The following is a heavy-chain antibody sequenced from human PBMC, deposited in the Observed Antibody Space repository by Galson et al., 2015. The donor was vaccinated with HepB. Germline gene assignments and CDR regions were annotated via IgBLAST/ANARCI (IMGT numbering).Heavy chain of an antibody. J-gene: IGHJ6*02. V-gene: IGHV4-39*01. CDR1: GGSISSSYSY. CDR3: ARQYDFSSGYSGGLGFYGMDV. CDR2: IYYSGNT. D-gene: IGHD3-3*01. Sequence: LSLPCTVSGGSISSSYSYWDWIRQPPGKGLEWIGTIYYSGNTYYNPSLKSRVTISVDTSKNQFSLKLASVTAADTAVYYCARQYDFSSGYSGGLGFYGMDVWGPGTTVTVSS.